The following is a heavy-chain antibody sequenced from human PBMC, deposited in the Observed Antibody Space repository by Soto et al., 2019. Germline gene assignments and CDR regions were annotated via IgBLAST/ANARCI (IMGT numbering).Heavy chain of an antibody. D-gene: IGHD6-6*01. Sequence: VGSLRLSCAASGFTFSSYAMHWVRQAPGKGLEWVAVISYDGSNKYYADSVKGRFSISRDNSKNTLYLQMNSLRAEDTAVYYCARGGGIAARPSGWYFDLWGRGTLVTVSS. V-gene: IGHV3-30-3*01. CDR3: ARGGGIAARPSGWYFDL. CDR2: ISYDGSNK. J-gene: IGHJ2*01. CDR1: GFTFSSYA.